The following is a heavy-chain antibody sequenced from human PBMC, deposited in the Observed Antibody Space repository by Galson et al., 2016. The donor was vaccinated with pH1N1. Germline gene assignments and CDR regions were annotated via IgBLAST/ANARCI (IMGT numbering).Heavy chain of an antibody. J-gene: IGHJ2*01. CDR3: ARRYFDL. CDR1: GFIFSDYW. V-gene: IGHV3-7*01. CDR2: IRRDGSEK. Sequence: SLRLSCAASGFIFSDYWMQWVRQAPGKGLEWVANIRRDGSEKYYVDSVKGRFTISRDNAKNSPYLQMNSLRAEDTAVYYCARRYFDLWGRGTLVTVSS.